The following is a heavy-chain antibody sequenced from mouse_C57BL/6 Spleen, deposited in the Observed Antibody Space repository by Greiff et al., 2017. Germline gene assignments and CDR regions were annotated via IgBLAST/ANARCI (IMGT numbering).Heavy chain of an antibody. CDR3: ARRGNYCFDY. CDR2: INPSSGYT. J-gene: IGHJ2*01. Sequence: QVHVKQSGAELARPGASVKMSCKASGYTFTSYTMHWVKQRPGQGLEWIGYINPSSGYTKYNQKFKDKATLTADKSSSTAYMQLSSLTSEDSAVYYCARRGNYCFDYWGQGTTLTVSS. CDR1: GYTFTSYT. V-gene: IGHV1-4*01.